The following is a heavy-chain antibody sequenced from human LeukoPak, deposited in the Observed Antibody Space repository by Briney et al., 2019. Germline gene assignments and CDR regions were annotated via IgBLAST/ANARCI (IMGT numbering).Heavy chain of an antibody. J-gene: IGHJ3*02. D-gene: IGHD3-22*01. V-gene: IGHV4-30-4*08. CDR3: ARELTYYYDSSGYGDAFDI. CDR2: IYYSGST. CDR1: GGSISSGGYY. Sequence: SETLSLTCTVSGGSISSGGYYWSWIRQHPGKGLEWIGYIYYSGSTYYNPSLKSRVTISVDTSKNQFSLKLSSVTAADTAVYYCARELTYYYDSSGYGDAFDIWGQGTMVTVSS.